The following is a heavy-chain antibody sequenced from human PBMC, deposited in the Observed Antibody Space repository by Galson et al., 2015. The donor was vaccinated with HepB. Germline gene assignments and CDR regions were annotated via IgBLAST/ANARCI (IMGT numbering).Heavy chain of an antibody. CDR1: GYTFTGYY. Sequence: SVKVSCKASGYTFTGYYMHWVRQAPGQGLEWMGWINPNSGGTNYAQKFQGRVTMTRDTSISTAYMELSRLRSDDTAVYYCARSYYYGSGSYELDYWGQGTLVTVSS. V-gene: IGHV1-2*02. D-gene: IGHD3-10*01. CDR3: ARSYYYGSGSYELDY. CDR2: INPNSGGT. J-gene: IGHJ4*02.